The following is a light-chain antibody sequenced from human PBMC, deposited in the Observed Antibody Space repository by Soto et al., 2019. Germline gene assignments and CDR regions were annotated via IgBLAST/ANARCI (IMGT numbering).Light chain of an antibody. CDR2: WAS. CDR3: QQYYATPPYT. J-gene: IGKJ2*01. V-gene: IGKV4-1*01. Sequence: DIVMTQSPDSLAVFLGARATINCKSSQSVLYSSNNKKYLAWYQQKAGQPPKLLLYWASTRESGVPDRFSGSVSGTDFTLTISSLQAEDVAVYYCQQYYATPPYTFGQGTKLEIK. CDR1: QSVLYSSNNKKY.